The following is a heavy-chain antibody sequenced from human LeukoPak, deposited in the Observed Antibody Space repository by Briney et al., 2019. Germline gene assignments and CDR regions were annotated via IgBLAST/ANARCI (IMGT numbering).Heavy chain of an antibody. CDR3: ARDLGEWELEYYFDY. CDR1: GFSVSSNY. V-gene: IGHV3-30*03. CDR2: ISYDGSNK. D-gene: IGHD1-26*01. Sequence: GGSLRLSCAASGFSVSSNYVTWVRQPPGKGLEWVAVISYDGSNKYYADSVKGRFTISRDNSKNTLYLQMNSLRAEDTAVYYCARDLGEWELEYYFDYWGQGTLVTVSS. J-gene: IGHJ4*02.